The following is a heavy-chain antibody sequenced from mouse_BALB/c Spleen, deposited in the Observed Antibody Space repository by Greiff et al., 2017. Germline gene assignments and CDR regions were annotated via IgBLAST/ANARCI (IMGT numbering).Heavy chain of an antibody. D-gene: IGHD1-1*01. J-gene: IGHJ4*01. CDR3: ASYDGSSYDAMDY. Sequence: EVKLQESGAELVKPGASVKLSCTASGFNIKDTYMHWVKQRPEQGLEWIGRIDPANGNTKYDPKFQGKATITADTSSNTAYLQLSSLTSEDTAVYYCASYDGSSYDAMDYWGQGTSVTVSS. CDR1: GFNIKDTY. CDR2: IDPANGNT. V-gene: IGHV14-3*02.